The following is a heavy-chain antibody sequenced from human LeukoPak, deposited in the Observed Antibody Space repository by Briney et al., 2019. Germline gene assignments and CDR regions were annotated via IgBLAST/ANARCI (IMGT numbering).Heavy chain of an antibody. J-gene: IGHJ4*02. V-gene: IGHV1-69*04. CDR3: ASRYCSGGSCSDKYYFDY. D-gene: IGHD2-15*01. CDR2: IIPILGIA. CDR1: GGTFSSYA. Sequence: ASVKVSCKASGGTFSSYAISWVRQAPGQGLVWMGRIIPILGIANYAQKFQGRVTITADKSTSTAYMELSSLRSEDTAVYYCASRYCSGGSCSDKYYFDYWGQGTLVTVSS.